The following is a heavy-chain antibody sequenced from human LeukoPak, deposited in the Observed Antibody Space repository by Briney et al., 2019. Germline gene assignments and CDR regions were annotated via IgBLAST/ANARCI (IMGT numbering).Heavy chain of an antibody. Sequence: GGSLRLSCAASGSTFSGYAMTWVRQAPGKGLEWVSTISGSGGSTYYADSVKGRFTISRDISKNILYLQMNSLRAEDTAVYYCAKTMGAIDHDYWGQGTLVTVSS. CDR1: GSTFSGYA. CDR2: ISGSGGST. D-gene: IGHD1-26*01. V-gene: IGHV3-23*01. J-gene: IGHJ4*02. CDR3: AKTMGAIDHDY.